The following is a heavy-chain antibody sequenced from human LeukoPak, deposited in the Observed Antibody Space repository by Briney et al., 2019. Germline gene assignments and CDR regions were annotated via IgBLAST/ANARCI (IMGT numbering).Heavy chain of an antibody. Sequence: SETLSLTCAASGYSISSGYYCGGIRQPPGEGLGWTGIIYNSGSTYYNPSLKSRVTISVDTSKNQFSLKLSSVTAADTAVYYCARLGSRRIFDYWGQGTLVTVSS. V-gene: IGHV4-38-2*01. D-gene: IGHD1-26*01. CDR3: ARLGSRRIFDY. J-gene: IGHJ4*02. CDR1: GYSISSGYY. CDR2: IYNSGST.